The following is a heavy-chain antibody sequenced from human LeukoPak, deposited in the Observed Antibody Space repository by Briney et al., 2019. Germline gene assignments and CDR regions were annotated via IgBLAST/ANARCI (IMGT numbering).Heavy chain of an antibody. Sequence: ASVKVSCKASGDTFTSYGISWVRLAPGQGLEWMGWISAYNGNTNYAQKLQGRVTMTTDTSTSTAYMELRSLRSDDTAVYYCARGSRTLYSGSYGDYWGQGTLVTVSS. V-gene: IGHV1-18*01. CDR2: ISAYNGNT. J-gene: IGHJ4*02. CDR1: GDTFTSYG. CDR3: ARGSRTLYSGSYGDY. D-gene: IGHD1-26*01.